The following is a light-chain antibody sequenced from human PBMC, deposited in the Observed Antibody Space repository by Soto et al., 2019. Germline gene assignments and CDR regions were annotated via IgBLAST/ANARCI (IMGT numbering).Light chain of an antibody. Sequence: DIQMTQSPSSLSASVGDRVTITCRASQSISGYLSWYYQGPGKAPKLLISAASTLQSGVPSRFSGSGSGTDFTLTISSLQPEDSATYYCRQSYTVPYTFGQGTKLEVK. V-gene: IGKV1-39*01. CDR2: AAS. J-gene: IGKJ2*01. CDR1: QSISGY. CDR3: RQSYTVPYT.